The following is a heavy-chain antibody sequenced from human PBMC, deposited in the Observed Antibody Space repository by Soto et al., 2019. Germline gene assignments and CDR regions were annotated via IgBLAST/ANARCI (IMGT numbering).Heavy chain of an antibody. J-gene: IGHJ4*02. V-gene: IGHV1-46*01. D-gene: IGHD5-12*01. CDR2: VNPGGGIG. CDR3: ARDSSATATSYSLDF. CDR1: GYKFINHY. Sequence: QVQLVQSGADVKNPGASVKISCTASGYKFINHYLHWVRQAPGPGLEWMGLVNPGGGIGDVAQKFHDRFTMTRDPATNTVYMELSGLTSDDTALYYCARDSSATATSYSLDFWGQGDLVTVSS.